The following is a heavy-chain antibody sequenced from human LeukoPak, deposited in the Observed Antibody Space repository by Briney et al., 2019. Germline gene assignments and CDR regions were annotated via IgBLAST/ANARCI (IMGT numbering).Heavy chain of an antibody. CDR1: GLTFSSYS. CDR2: ITPTSSYI. CDR3: ARLRRNNDNSGYYYYYDY. D-gene: IGHD3-22*01. V-gene: IGHV3-21*01. J-gene: IGHJ4*02. Sequence: GGSLRLSCAVSGLTFSSYSFNWVRQAPGKGLEWVSSITPTSSYIYYADSVKGRFTISRDNAKNSLYLQMNSLRAEDTAAYYCARLRRNNDNSGYYYYYDYWGQGTLVTVSS.